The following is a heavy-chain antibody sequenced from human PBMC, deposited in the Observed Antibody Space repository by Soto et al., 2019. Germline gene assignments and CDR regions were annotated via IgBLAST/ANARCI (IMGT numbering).Heavy chain of an antibody. Sequence: QVQLVQSGPEMKKPXSXXXVSCKASGGTFNTYAMNWVRQVPGQGLEWMGGIFPMFDVPRYAQKFQGRVTITLDESSTTAYMDLSSLRFDDTAVYYCARSVGSGGVIGGFDYWGQGTLVSV. CDR1: GGTFNTYA. V-gene: IGHV1-69*19. CDR3: ARSVGSGGVIGGFDY. D-gene: IGHD3-16*02. J-gene: IGHJ4*02. CDR2: IFPMFDVP.